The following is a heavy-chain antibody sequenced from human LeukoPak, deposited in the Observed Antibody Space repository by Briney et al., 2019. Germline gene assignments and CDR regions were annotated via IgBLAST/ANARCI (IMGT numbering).Heavy chain of an antibody. CDR2: IYYSGST. D-gene: IGHD6-13*01. Sequence: SETLSLTCTVSGGPISSYYWSWIRQPPGKGLEWIGYIYYSGSTNYNPSLKSRVTISVDTSKNQFSLKLSSVTAADTAVYYCARETLAAAGYFDYWGQGTLVTVSS. V-gene: IGHV4-59*01. CDR1: GGPISSYY. CDR3: ARETLAAAGYFDY. J-gene: IGHJ4*02.